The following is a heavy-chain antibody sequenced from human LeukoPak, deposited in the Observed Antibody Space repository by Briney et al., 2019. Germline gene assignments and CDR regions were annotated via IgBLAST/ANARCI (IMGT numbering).Heavy chain of an antibody. Sequence: GRSLRLSCVTSGFTFGSYAMHWVRQAPGKGPEWVAVVSYDGNNKYYADSVKDRFTISRDNSKNTLYLQMNSLRAEDTAVYYCAKSRGYGGGGDYYYYMDVWGKGTTVTISS. CDR1: GFTFGSYA. CDR3: AKSRGYGGGGDYYYYMDV. J-gene: IGHJ6*03. CDR2: VSYDGNNK. V-gene: IGHV3-30*18. D-gene: IGHD5-12*01.